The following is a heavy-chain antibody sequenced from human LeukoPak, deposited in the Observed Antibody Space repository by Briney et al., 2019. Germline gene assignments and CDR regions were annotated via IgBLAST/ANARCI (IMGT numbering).Heavy chain of an antibody. Sequence: GGSLRLSCVASGFTFNMYGMHWVRQAPGKGLEWVGIIRYDGNNKNNADSVKGRFTISRDNSKNTVYLQMNSLRAEDTAVYYCAKAEVRFLEWLFSGDYFDYWGQGTLVTVSS. CDR3: AKAEVRFLEWLFSGDYFDY. D-gene: IGHD3-3*01. J-gene: IGHJ4*02. V-gene: IGHV3-30*02. CDR1: GFTFNMYG. CDR2: IRYDGNNK.